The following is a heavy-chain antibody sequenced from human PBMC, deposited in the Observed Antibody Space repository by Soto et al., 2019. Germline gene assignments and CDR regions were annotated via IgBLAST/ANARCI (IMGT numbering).Heavy chain of an antibody. J-gene: IGHJ2*01. CDR2: INSDGSST. CDR1: GFTFSSYR. V-gene: IGHV3-74*01. CDR3: ARGDGYTHSDWYFDL. Sequence: EVQLVESGGGLVQPGGSLRLSCAASGFTFSSYRMHWVRQAPGKGLVWVSRINSDGSSTTYADSVKGRFTISRDNAKKTLYLQMNSLRAEDTAVYYCARGDGYTHSDWYFDLWGRGTLVTVSS. D-gene: IGHD5-12*01.